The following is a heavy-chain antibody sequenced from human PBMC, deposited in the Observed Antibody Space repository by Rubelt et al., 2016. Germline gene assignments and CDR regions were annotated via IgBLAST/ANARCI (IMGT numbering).Heavy chain of an antibody. J-gene: IGHJ4*02. CDR2: IRYEGT. CDR3: ARDSNYYGLGSYPIGY. D-gene: IGHD3-10*01. CDR1: GFSFRDYA. Sequence: QVQLVESGGGVVQPGRSLRLSCAASGFSFRDYAMHWVRQAPGKGLEWVAAIRYEGTYYAESVKGRFTISRDNSENTLSLQMNSLRVEDTAVYYCARDSNYYGLGSYPIGYWGQGTLVTVSS. V-gene: IGHV3-33*01.